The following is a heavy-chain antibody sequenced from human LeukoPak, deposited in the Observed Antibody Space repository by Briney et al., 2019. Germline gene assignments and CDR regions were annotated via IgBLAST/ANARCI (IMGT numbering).Heavy chain of an antibody. J-gene: IGHJ6*02. D-gene: IGHD4-11*01. CDR1: GFTFSSYW. CDR2: IKQDGCEK. Sequence: GGSLRLSCAASGFTFSSYWMSWVRQAPGKGLEWVANIKQDGCEKYYVDSVKGRFTISRDNAKNSLYLQMNSLRAEDTAVYYCARDGLPDTVIMLYYYYGMDVWGQGTTVTVSS. V-gene: IGHV3-7*01. CDR3: ARDGLPDTVIMLYYYYGMDV.